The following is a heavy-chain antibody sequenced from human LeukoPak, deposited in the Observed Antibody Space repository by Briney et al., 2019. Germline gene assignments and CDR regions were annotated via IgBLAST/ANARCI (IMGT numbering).Heavy chain of an antibody. D-gene: IGHD2-15*01. CDR3: AKQLGYCSDGSCYFLY. CDR1: GFTFTSNA. V-gene: IGHV3-23*01. CDR2: IRPDSDTT. J-gene: IGHJ4*02. Sequence: GGSLRLSCAASGFTFTSNALNWVRQAPGKGLEWVSTIRPDSDTTYYADSVQGRFTISRDNSKSTLCLQMNSLRAEDTAVYYCAKQLGYCSDGSCYFLYWGQGTLVTVSS.